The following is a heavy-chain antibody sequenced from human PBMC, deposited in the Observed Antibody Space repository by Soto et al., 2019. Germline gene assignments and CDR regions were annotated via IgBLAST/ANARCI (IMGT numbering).Heavy chain of an antibody. V-gene: IGHV3-23*01. CDR3: AKDEFIDFRTSHNSGIPLVY. J-gene: IGHJ4*02. Sequence: GGSLRLSCAASGFTFSSYAMSWVRQAPGKGLEWVSAISGSGGSTYYADSVKGRFTISRDNSKNTLYLQMNSLRAEDTAVYYCAKDEFIDFRTSHNSGIPLVYWGQGTLVTVSS. D-gene: IGHD3-10*01. CDR2: ISGSGGST. CDR1: GFTFSSYA.